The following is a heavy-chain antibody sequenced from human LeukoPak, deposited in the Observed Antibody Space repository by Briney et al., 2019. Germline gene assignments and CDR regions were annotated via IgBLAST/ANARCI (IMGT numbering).Heavy chain of an antibody. V-gene: IGHV4-34*01. J-gene: IGHJ5*02. CDR1: GGSFSGYY. CDR2: INHSGST. D-gene: IGHD3-22*01. Sequence: SETLSLTCAVYGGSFSGYYWSWIRQPPGKGLEWIGEINHSGSTNYNPSLKSRVIISVDTSKNQFSLKLSSVTAADTAVYYCARGHYYDPRGWFDPWGQGTLVTVSS. CDR3: ARGHYYDPRGWFDP.